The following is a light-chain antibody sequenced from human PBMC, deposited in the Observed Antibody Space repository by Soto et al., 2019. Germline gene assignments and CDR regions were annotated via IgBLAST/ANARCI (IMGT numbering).Light chain of an antibody. J-gene: IGKJ1*01. CDR3: QQYGSSRT. V-gene: IGKV3-20*01. Sequence: PGERATLSCRASQSVGSSYLAWYQQKPGQAPRLLIYGASSRATGIPDRFSGSGSETDFTLTITRLEPEDSAVYYCQQYGSSRTFGQGTKVDIK. CDR2: GAS. CDR1: QSVGSSY.